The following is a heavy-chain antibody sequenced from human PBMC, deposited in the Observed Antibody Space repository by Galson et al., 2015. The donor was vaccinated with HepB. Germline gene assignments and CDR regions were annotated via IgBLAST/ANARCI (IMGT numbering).Heavy chain of an antibody. CDR3: ARAPVVGATSPIWDYGMDV. V-gene: IGHV1-69*13. Sequence: SVKVSCKASGGTFSSYAISWVRQAPGQGLEWMGGIIPIFSTANYAQKFQGRVTITADESTSTAYMELSSLRSEDTAVYYCARAPVVGATSPIWDYGMDVWGQGTTVTVSS. CDR1: GGTFSSYA. D-gene: IGHD1-26*01. CDR2: IIPIFSTA. J-gene: IGHJ6*02.